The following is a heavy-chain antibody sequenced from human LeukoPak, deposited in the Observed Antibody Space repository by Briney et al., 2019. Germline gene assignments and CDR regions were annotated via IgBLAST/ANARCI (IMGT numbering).Heavy chain of an antibody. V-gene: IGHV4-30-2*01. CDR1: GGSISSGGYS. D-gene: IGHD6-19*01. CDR2: IYHSGST. J-gene: IGHJ4*02. Sequence: PSQTLSLTCAVSGGSISSGGYSWSWIRQPPGKGLEWIGYIYHSGSTYYNPSLKSRVTISVDRSKNQFSLKLSSVTAADTALYYCARVSSGWIIDYWGQGTLVTVSS. CDR3: ARVSSGWIIDY.